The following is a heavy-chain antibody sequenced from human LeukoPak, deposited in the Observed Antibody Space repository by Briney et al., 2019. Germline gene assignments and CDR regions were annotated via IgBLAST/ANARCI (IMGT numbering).Heavy chain of an antibody. CDR1: GFTVSSNY. CDR2: IYSGGST. Sequence: GGSLRLSCAASGFTVSSNYMSWVRQAPGKGLEWVSVIYSGGSTYYADSVKGRFTISRDNSKNTLYLQMNSLRADDTAVYYCARAEVFSYYGMDVWGQGTTVTVSS. CDR3: ARAEVFSYYGMDV. V-gene: IGHV3-66*01. J-gene: IGHJ6*02.